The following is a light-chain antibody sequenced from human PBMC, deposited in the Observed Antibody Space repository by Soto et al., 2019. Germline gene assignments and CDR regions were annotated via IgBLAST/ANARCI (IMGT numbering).Light chain of an antibody. CDR1: QSVSNY. Sequence: IVLTHSPATLSLSPWERATLSCRASQSVSNYLAWYQQKPSQAPRLLMYDASNRATGIPARFSGSGSGTDFTHTISSLEPEDFAVYYCQQHGSSPWTFGQGTKVDIK. CDR2: DAS. V-gene: IGKV3-11*01. CDR3: QQHGSSPWT. J-gene: IGKJ1*01.